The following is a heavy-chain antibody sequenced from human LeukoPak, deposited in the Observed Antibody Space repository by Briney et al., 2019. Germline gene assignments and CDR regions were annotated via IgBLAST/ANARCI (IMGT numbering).Heavy chain of an antibody. CDR3: ASLPNYDSLPGTGTN. Sequence: SVKVSCKASGGTFSSYAISWVRQAPGQGLEWMGGIIPIFGTANYAQKFQGRATITADESTSTAYMELSSLRSEDTAVYYCASLPNYDSLPGTGTNWGQGTLATVSS. D-gene: IGHD3-22*01. CDR2: IIPIFGTA. CDR1: GGTFSSYA. J-gene: IGHJ4*02. V-gene: IGHV1-69*13.